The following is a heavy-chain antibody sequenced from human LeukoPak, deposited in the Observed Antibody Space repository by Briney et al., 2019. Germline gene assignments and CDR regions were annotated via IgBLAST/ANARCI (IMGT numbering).Heavy chain of an antibody. V-gene: IGHV1-2*02. CDR2: INPNSGGT. D-gene: IGHD3-10*01. CDR1: GYTFTGYY. Sequence: ASVKVSCKASGYTFTGYYMHWVRQAPGQGLEWMGWINPNSGGTNYAQKSQGRVTMTRDTSISTAYMELSRLRSDDTAVYYCARVSYYGSEIRPFDYWGQGTLVTVSS. J-gene: IGHJ4*02. CDR3: ARVSYYGSEIRPFDY.